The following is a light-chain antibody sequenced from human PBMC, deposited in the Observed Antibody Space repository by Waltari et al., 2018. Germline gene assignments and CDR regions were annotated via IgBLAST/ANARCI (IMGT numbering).Light chain of an antibody. V-gene: IGLV2-14*03. J-gene: IGLJ2*01. CDR1: RIAIGLYDY. Sequence: QSALTQPASVSGSPGQSISLSCTGTRIAIGLYDYVSWYQQQPGKAPKMMIYVASHRPSGVSNRFSGSKSGNTASLIISGLQSEDEGDYYCSSYSGTNTRVIFGGGTKLTVL. CDR2: VAS. CDR3: SSYSGTNTRVI.